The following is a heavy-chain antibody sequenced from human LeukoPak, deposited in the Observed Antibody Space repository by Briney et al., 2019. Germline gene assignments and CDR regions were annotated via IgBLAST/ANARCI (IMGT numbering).Heavy chain of an antibody. Sequence: PSETLSLTCTVSGGSISSYYWSWIRQPPGKGLEWIGYIYYSGNTNYNPSLKSRVTISMDTSKNQFSLKLTSVTAADTAVYYCARGGRSEYYGSASHDYWGQGILVTVSS. CDR1: GGSISSYY. CDR3: ARGGRSEYYGSASHDY. D-gene: IGHD3-10*01. CDR2: IYYSGNT. J-gene: IGHJ4*02. V-gene: IGHV4-59*12.